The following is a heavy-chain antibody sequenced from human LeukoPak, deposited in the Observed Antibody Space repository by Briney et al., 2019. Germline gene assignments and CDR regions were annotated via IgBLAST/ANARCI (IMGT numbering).Heavy chain of an antibody. Sequence: GESLKISCKGSGYSFTSYWIGWVRQMPGKGLEWMGIIYPGDSDTKYSPSFQGQVTISADKSISTAYLQWSSLKASDTAMYYCARTGYTSGWYVGSFDYWGQGALVTVSS. V-gene: IGHV5-51*01. J-gene: IGHJ4*02. CDR3: ARTGYTSGWYVGSFDY. D-gene: IGHD6-19*01. CDR1: GYSFTSYW. CDR2: IYPGDSDT.